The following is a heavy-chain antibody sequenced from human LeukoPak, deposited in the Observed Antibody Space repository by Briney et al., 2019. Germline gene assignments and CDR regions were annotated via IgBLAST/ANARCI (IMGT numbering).Heavy chain of an antibody. V-gene: IGHV3-21*01. CDR2: ISSSSSYI. CDR3: ASVTQQLVYYYMDV. CDR1: GFTFSSYS. Sequence: GGSLRLSCAASGFTFSSYSMNWVRQAPGKGLEWVSSISSSSSYIYYADSVKGRFTISRDNAKNSLYLQMNSLRAEDTAVYYCASVTQQLVYYYMDVWCKGTTVTISS. J-gene: IGHJ6*03. D-gene: IGHD6-13*01.